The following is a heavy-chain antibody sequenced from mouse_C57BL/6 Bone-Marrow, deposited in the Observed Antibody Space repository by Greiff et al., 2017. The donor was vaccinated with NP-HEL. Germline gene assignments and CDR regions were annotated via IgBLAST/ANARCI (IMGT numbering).Heavy chain of an antibody. CDR2: INPGSGGT. CDR3: ARRVYDYDEIAFAY. D-gene: IGHD2-4*01. Sequence: LVESGAELVRPGTSVKVSCKASGYAFTNYLIEWVKQRPGQGLEWIGVINPGSGGTNYNEKFKGKATLTADKSSSTAYMQLSSLTSEDSAVYFCARRVYDYDEIAFAYWGQGTLVTVSA. CDR1: GYAFTNYL. V-gene: IGHV1-54*01. J-gene: IGHJ3*01.